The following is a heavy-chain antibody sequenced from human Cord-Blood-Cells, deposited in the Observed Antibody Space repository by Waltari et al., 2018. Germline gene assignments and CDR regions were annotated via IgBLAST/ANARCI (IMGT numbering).Heavy chain of an antibody. CDR1: GGTFSSYA. D-gene: IGHD5-12*01. CDR2: IIPIFGTA. Sequence: QVQLVQSGAEVKKPGSSVKVSCKASGGTFSSYAISWVRQAPGQGLEWMGGIIPIFGTANYAQKFQGRVTITADESMSTAYMELSSLRSEDTAVYYCARARDGYNYNYFDYWGQGTLVTVSS. V-gene: IGHV1-69*01. CDR3: ARARDGYNYNYFDY. J-gene: IGHJ4*02.